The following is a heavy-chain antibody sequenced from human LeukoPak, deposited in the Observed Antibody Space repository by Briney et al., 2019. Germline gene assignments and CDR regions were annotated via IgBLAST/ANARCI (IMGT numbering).Heavy chain of an antibody. CDR3: ARVTTVVNPPV. D-gene: IGHD4-23*01. CDR2: ISYSGNT. CDR1: GGSITTGSSY. V-gene: IGHV4-39*01. Sequence: SETLSLTCAVSGGSITTGSSYWGWIRQPPGKGLEWIGTISYSGNTYYNPSLKSRVTISVDTSKNQFSLKLSSVTAADTAVYYCARVTTVVNPPVWGQGTLVTVSS. J-gene: IGHJ4*02.